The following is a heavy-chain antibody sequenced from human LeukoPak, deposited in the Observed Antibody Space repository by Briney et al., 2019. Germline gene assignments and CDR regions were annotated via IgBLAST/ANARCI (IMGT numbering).Heavy chain of an antibody. J-gene: IGHJ4*02. CDR3: ARAGYSGYDFYFDL. V-gene: IGHV3-53*01. CDR1: GFNVDSKY. CDR2: LYNGDSA. D-gene: IGHD5-12*01. Sequence: GGSLRLSCAASGFNVDSKYMNWVRQSPGKGLEWVSVLYNGDSAFYADSVRGRFTISSDNSQNTLFLHMHSLRVDDTAVYYCARAGYSGYDFYFDLWGQGTLVTVSS.